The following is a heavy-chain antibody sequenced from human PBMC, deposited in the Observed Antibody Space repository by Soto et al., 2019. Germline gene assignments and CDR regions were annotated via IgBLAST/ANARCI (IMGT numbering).Heavy chain of an antibody. V-gene: IGHV6-1*01. CDR3: AKGDNLGPKTGYAFDP. J-gene: IGHJ5*02. CDR2: TYFRSKWYN. CDR1: GNSDSSKGAA. Sequence: SQHLSLTCAISGNSDSSKGAAGNWIRQSPSRDLDWLGRTYFRSKWYNDYAVSVKSRIIITPDTSNNQFSLQLNSVTPEDTAVYFCAKGDNLGPKTGYAFDPWGQGIMVTVSS. D-gene: IGHD5-12*01.